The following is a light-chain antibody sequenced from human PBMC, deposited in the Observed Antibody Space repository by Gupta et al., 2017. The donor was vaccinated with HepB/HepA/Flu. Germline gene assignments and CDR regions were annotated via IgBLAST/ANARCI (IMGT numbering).Light chain of an antibody. V-gene: IGKV1-39*01. J-gene: IGKJ2*01. Sequence: DIQMTQSPSSLSASVGDRVTITCRASQTISIYLNWYQQKPGKAPNLLIYSASNLQSRVPSRFSGSGSVTDFTLTISSLQPEDFATYYCQQSYGTPYTFGQGTKLEIK. CDR3: QQSYGTPYT. CDR1: QTISIY. CDR2: SAS.